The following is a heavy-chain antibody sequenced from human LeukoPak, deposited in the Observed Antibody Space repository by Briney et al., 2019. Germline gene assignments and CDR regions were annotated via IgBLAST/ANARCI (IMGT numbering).Heavy chain of an antibody. CDR2: IYPGDSDT. CDR1: GYTFTTYW. V-gene: IGHV5-51*01. J-gene: IGHJ4*02. D-gene: IGHD5-24*01. Sequence: HGESLKISCQGSGYTFTTYWIGWVRQMPGKGLEWMGIIYPGDSDTRYSPSFEGQVTISADKSISTAYLQWSSLKASDTAMYYCARASRDGYNQNFDYWGQGTLVTVSS. CDR3: ARASRDGYNQNFDY.